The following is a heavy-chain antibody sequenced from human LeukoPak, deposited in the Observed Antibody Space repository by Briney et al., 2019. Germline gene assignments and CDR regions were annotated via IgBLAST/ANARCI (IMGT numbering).Heavy chain of an antibody. CDR3: ARQFYESRSPHAKYFQQ. Sequence: SETLSLTCSVSGGSLSSSSYYWGWIRQAPGRGLEWIANIYYSGSTYYSPSLKSRVTISLDTSKNQFSLKLNSVTAADTAVYYCARQFYESRSPHAKYFQQWGQGTLVTVSS. CDR1: GGSLSSSSYY. CDR2: IYYSGST. J-gene: IGHJ1*01. V-gene: IGHV4-39*01. D-gene: IGHD3-22*01.